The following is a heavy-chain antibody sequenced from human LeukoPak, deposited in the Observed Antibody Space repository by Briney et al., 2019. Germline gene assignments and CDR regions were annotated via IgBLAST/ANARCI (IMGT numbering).Heavy chain of an antibody. D-gene: IGHD3-3*01. V-gene: IGHV1-18*01. J-gene: IGHJ4*02. Sequence: ASVKVSCKASGYTFTSYGISWVRQAPGQGLEWMGWISAYNGNTNYAQKLQGRVTMTTDTSTSTAYMELRSLRSEDTAVYYCARGMTNYDFWSGYYSYFDYWGQGTLVTVSS. CDR2: ISAYNGNT. CDR1: GYTFTSYG. CDR3: ARGMTNYDFWSGYYSYFDY.